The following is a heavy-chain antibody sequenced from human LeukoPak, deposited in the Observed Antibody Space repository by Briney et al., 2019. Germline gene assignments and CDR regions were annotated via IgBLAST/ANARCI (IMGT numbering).Heavy chain of an antibody. CDR1: GGTFSKYS. CDR2: ITPLFGTA. D-gene: IGHD2-21*01. J-gene: IGHJ4*02. V-gene: IGHV1-69*01. CDR3: ARAGGSYSPSDY. Sequence: ASVKVSCKASGGTFSKYSISWVRQRPGQGLEWMGGITPLFGTANYAQKFQGRVTITADESASTAYMEPRSLRSDDTAVFYCARAGGSYSPSDYWGQGTLVTVSS.